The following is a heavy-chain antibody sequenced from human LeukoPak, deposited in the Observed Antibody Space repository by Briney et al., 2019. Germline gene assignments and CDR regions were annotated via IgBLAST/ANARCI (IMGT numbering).Heavy chain of an antibody. V-gene: IGHV3-7*01. D-gene: IGHD1/OR15-1a*01. CDR2: IKQDGSEK. J-gene: IGHJ4*02. CDR3: ARDGFGTSPGTKLDY. CDR1: GFTFSRYW. Sequence: GGSLRLSCAASGFTFSRYWMSWVRQAPGKGLEWVANIKQDGSEKYYVDSVKGRFTISRDNAKNSLYLQMNSLRAEDTAVYYCARDGFGTSPGTKLDYWGQGTLVTVSS.